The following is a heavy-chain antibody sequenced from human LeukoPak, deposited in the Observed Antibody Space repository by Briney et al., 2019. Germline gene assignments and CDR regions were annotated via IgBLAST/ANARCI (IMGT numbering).Heavy chain of an antibody. Sequence: SETLSLTCTVSGGSISSGSYYWSWIRQPAGKGLEWIGYIYYSGSTYYNPSLKSRVTISVDTSKNQFSLKLSSVTAADTAVYYCARTSIAARGLDYWGQGTLVTVSS. D-gene: IGHD6-6*01. J-gene: IGHJ4*02. CDR1: GGSISSGSYY. CDR2: IYYSGST. CDR3: ARTSIAARGLDY. V-gene: IGHV4-61*10.